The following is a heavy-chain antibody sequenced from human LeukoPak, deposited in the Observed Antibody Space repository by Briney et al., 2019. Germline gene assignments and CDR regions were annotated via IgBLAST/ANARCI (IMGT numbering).Heavy chain of an antibody. CDR2: IYHSGST. CDR1: GGSFSGYY. Sequence: SETLSLTCAVYGGSFSGYYWSWIRQPPGKGLEWIGEIYHSGSTNYNPSLKSRVTISVDKSKNQFSLKLSSVTAADTAVYYCARSGYSYGADAFDIWGQGTMVTVSS. CDR3: ARSGYSYGADAFDI. D-gene: IGHD5-18*01. J-gene: IGHJ3*02. V-gene: IGHV4-34*01.